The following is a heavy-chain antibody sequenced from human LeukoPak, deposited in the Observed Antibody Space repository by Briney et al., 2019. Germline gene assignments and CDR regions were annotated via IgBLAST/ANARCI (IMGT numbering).Heavy chain of an antibody. J-gene: IGHJ4*02. D-gene: IGHD6-19*01. Sequence: GGSLRLSCAASGFTFSSYGMHWVRQAPGKGLEWVAVIPYDGSNKYYADSVKGRFTISRDNYKDTLYLQMNSLRAEDTAVYYCAKDAEQWLLTGPYDYWGQGALVTVSS. V-gene: IGHV3-30*18. CDR2: IPYDGSNK. CDR1: GFTFSSYG. CDR3: AKDAEQWLLTGPYDY.